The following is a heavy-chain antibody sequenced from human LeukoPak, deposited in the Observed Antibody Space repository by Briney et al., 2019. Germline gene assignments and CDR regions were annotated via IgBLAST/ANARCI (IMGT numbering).Heavy chain of an antibody. D-gene: IGHD2-2*01. V-gene: IGHV1-2*02. CDR1: GYTFTGYY. J-gene: IGHJ6*02. CDR2: INPNSGGT. CDR3: ARDAVNIVVGPAATIVYYGMDV. Sequence: ASVKVSCKASGYTFTGYYMHWVRQAPGQGLEWMGWINPNSGGTNYAQKFQGRVTMTRDTSISTAYTELSRLRSDDTAVYYCARDAVNIVVGPAATIVYYGMDVWGQGTTVTVSS.